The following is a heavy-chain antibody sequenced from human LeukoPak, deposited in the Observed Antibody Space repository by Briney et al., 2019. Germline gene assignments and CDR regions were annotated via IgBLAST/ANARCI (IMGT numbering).Heavy chain of an antibody. CDR3: ARGFSYDNSGYYFNRFDP. Sequence: PSETLSLTCTVSGGSISSYYWSWIRQPPRKGLEWIGYIYYSGSTDYNPSLKSRVTISVDTSKNQFSLKLSSVTAADTAVYYCARGFSYDNSGYYFNRFDPWGQGTLVTVSS. V-gene: IGHV4-59*01. CDR1: GGSISSYY. J-gene: IGHJ5*02. D-gene: IGHD3-22*01. CDR2: IYYSGST.